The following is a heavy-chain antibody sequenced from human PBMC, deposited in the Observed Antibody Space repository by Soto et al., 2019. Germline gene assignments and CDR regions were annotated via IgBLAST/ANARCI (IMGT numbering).Heavy chain of an antibody. CDR2: IWYDGSNK. V-gene: IGHV3-33*01. J-gene: IGHJ6*03. D-gene: IGHD2-2*01. CDR1: GFTFSSYG. Sequence: GGSLRLSCAASGFTFSSYGMHWVRQAPGKGLEWVAVIWYDGSNKYYADSVKGRFTISRDNSKNTLYLQMNSLRAEDTAVYYCARDHGDCSSTSCYLHMDVWGKGTTVTVSS. CDR3: ARDHGDCSSTSCYLHMDV.